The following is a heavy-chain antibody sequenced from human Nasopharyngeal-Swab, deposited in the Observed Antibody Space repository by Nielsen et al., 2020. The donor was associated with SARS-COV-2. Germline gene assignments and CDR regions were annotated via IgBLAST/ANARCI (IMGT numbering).Heavy chain of an antibody. CDR1: GGSFIDYY. J-gene: IGHJ4*02. CDR2: ISHTGST. V-gene: IGHV4-34*01. CDR3: ASVYCSGGSCYSMDS. D-gene: IGHD2-15*01. Sequence: SQTLSLTCAVSGGSFIDYYWSWIRPPPVKGLEWIGEISHTGSTNYNPSLKSRVTISVDTSKNQFSLKLSSVTAADTAVYYCASVYCSGGSCYSMDSWGQGTLVTVSS.